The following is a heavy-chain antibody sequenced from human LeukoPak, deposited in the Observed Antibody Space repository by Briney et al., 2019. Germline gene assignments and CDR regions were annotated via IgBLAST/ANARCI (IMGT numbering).Heavy chain of an antibody. CDR3: ARAPGVVPAAHTHLDY. CDR1: GWSFSGYY. D-gene: IGHD2-2*01. Sequence: AETLSLPCAVYGWSFSGYYWSWIRQPPARGLEWVGGVNHSGSTNYQPSLKSRVTISVDTSKNQFSLKLSSVTAADTAGYYWARAPGVVPAAHTHLDYCGQGTLVTVSS. CDR2: VNHSGST. J-gene: IGHJ4*02. V-gene: IGHV4-34*01.